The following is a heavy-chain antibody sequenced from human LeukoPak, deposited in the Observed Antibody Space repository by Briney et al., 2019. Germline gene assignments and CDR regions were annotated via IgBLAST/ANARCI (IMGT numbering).Heavy chain of an antibody. J-gene: IGHJ4*02. CDR3: AKGTERLRYFDWLLAPQFDY. V-gene: IGHV3-9*01. Sequence: GGSLRLSCAASGFTFDDYAMHWVRQAPGKGLEWVPGISWNSGSIGYADSVKGRFTISRDNAKNSLYLQMNSLRAEDTALYYCAKGTERLRYFDWLLAPQFDYWGQGTLVTVSS. CDR2: ISWNSGSI. D-gene: IGHD3-9*01. CDR1: GFTFDDYA.